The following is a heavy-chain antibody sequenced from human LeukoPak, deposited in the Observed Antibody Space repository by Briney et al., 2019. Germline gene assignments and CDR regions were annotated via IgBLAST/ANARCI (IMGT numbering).Heavy chain of an antibody. J-gene: IGHJ5*02. V-gene: IGHV4-59*08. Sequence: PSETLSLTCTVSGGSISSYYWSWIRQPPGKGLEWIGYIYYSGSTNYNPSLKSRVTISVDTSKNQFSLRLSSVTAADTAVYYCARHSDFWSGSSWFDPWGQGTLVTVSS. D-gene: IGHD3-3*01. CDR2: IYYSGST. CDR3: ARHSDFWSGSSWFDP. CDR1: GGSISSYY.